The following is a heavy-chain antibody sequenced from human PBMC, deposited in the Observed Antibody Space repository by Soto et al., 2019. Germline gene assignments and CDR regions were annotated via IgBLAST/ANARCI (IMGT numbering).Heavy chain of an antibody. CDR1: GGTFSSYA. V-gene: IGHV1-69*01. Sequence: QVQLVQSGAEVKKPGSSVKVSCKASGGTFSSYAISWVRQAPGQGLEWMGGIIPIFGTANYAQKFQGRVTIYADETNSTAYMGLSRLGSEDTVVYYCARGGGLYFYFGMDGWGQGTTVTVSS. CDR2: IIPIFGTA. CDR3: ARGGGLYFYFGMDG. J-gene: IGHJ6*02. D-gene: IGHD3-16*01.